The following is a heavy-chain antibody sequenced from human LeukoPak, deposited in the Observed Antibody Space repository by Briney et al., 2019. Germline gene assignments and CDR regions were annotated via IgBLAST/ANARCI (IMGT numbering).Heavy chain of an antibody. Sequence: SETLSLTCTVSGGSISSSSYYWGWIRQPPGKGLEWIGSIYYSGSTYYNPSLKSRVTISVDTSKNQFSLKLSSVTAADTAVYYCARQAVVVPAAIYWFDPWGQGTLVTVSS. CDR2: IYYSGST. D-gene: IGHD2-2*01. V-gene: IGHV4-39*01. CDR1: GGSISSSSYY. CDR3: ARQAVVVPAAIYWFDP. J-gene: IGHJ5*02.